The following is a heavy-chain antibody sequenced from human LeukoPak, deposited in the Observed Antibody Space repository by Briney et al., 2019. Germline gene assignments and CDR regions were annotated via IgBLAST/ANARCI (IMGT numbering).Heavy chain of an antibody. CDR1: GFTFTTYG. V-gene: IGHV3-30*18. CDR2: IASNGGSE. J-gene: IGHJ4*02. D-gene: IGHD6-13*01. Sequence: GGSLRLSCASSGFTFTTYGLHWVRQAPGKGLEWVAAIASNGGSEYYADSVKGRFTISRDNSKNTLFLQMNSLRPDDTAVYYCAKRGHYSINWYHYFDYWGQGTLVTVSS. CDR3: AKRGHYSINWYHYFDY.